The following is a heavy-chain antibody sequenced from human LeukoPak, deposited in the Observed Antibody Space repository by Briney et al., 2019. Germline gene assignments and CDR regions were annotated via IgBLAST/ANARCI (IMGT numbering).Heavy chain of an antibody. CDR3: AKGDSSGYLTDY. CDR2: ISGSGGST. V-gene: IGHV3-23*01. Sequence: GGSLRLSCAASGFTFSSYAMSWVRQAPGKGLEWVSAISGSGGSTYYADSVKGRFTISRDNSKNTLYLQVNSLRAEDTAVYYCAKGDSSGYLTDYWGQGTLVTVSS. D-gene: IGHD3-22*01. J-gene: IGHJ4*02. CDR1: GFTFSSYA.